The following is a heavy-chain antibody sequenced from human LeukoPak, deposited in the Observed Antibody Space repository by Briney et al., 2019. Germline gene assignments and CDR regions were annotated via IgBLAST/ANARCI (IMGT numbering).Heavy chain of an antibody. V-gene: IGHV3-72*01. Sequence: PGGSLRLSCAASGFTFSDHYMDWVRQAPGKGLEWVGRIRRNVNSYSTEYAASVKGRFTISRDDSKNSVYLQMNSLEIEDTAVYYCARGCLSSNSWYAGDYWGQGTLVTVSS. D-gene: IGHD2-2*01. J-gene: IGHJ4*02. CDR1: GFTFSDHY. CDR3: ARGCLSSNSWYAGDY. CDR2: IRRNVNSYST.